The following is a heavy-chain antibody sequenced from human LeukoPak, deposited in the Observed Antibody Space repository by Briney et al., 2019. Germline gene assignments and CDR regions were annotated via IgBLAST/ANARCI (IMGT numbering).Heavy chain of an antibody. J-gene: IGHJ4*02. V-gene: IGHV3-23*01. CDR2: ISGSGGST. CDR3: AKDSVDGRDY. CDR1: GLTFSTYS. D-gene: IGHD3-10*01. Sequence: PGGSLRLSCAASGLTFSTYSMNWVRQAPGKGLEWVSAISGSGGSTYYADSVKGRFTISRDNSKNTLYLQMNSLRAEDTAVYYCAKDSVDGRDYWGQGTLVTVSS.